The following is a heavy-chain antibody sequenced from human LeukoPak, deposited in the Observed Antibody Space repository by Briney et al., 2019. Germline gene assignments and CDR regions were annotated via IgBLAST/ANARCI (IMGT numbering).Heavy chain of an antibody. CDR1: GGSFSGYY. Sequence: PETLSLTCAVYGGSFSGYYWSWIRQPPGKGLEWIGEINHSGTTKHNPSLKSRVTISVDTSKNQFSLRLSSVIAADTAVYYCARGTIAVAGRYFDSWGQGPLVSVSS. D-gene: IGHD6-19*01. J-gene: IGHJ4*02. CDR3: ARGTIAVAGRYFDS. CDR2: INHSGTT. V-gene: IGHV4-34*01.